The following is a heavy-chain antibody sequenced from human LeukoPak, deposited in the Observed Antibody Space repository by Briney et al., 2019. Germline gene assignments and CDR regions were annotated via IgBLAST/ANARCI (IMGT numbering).Heavy chain of an antibody. Sequence: SLRLPCAASGFTFSNYGTHWVRQAPGKGLEWVAVISYDGSNKYYADSVKGRFTISRDNSKNTLYLQMSSLRAEDTAVYYCAKESSSSPGQWKYYYYYMDVWGKGTTVTVSS. CDR3: AKESSSSPGQWKYYYYYMDV. CDR2: ISYDGSNK. CDR1: GFTFSNYG. D-gene: IGHD6-6*01. J-gene: IGHJ6*03. V-gene: IGHV3-30*18.